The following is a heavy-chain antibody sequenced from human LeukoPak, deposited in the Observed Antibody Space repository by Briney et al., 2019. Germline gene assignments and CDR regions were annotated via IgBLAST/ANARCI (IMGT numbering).Heavy chain of an antibody. V-gene: IGHV3-30*18. D-gene: IGHD2-15*01. CDR2: ISYDGSNK. J-gene: IGHJ6*02. Sequence: GGSLRLSCAASGFTFGSSIMHWVRQAPGKGLEWVAVISYDGSNKYYADSVKGRFTISRDNSKNKLYLQMNSLRAEDTAVYYCAKDPETIVVVVAATNGMDVWGQGTTVTVSS. CDR3: AKDPETIVVVVAATNGMDV. CDR1: GFTFGSSI.